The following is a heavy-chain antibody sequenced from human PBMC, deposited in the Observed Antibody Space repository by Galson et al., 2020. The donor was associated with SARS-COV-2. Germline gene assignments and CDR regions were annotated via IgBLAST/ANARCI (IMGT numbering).Heavy chain of an antibody. V-gene: IGHV1-69*13. CDR2: IIPFFGTT. D-gene: IGHD1-7*01. CDR3: ATKQSDTETNTYYYYYHAVDV. Sequence: SVKVSCKPSGGSLSNFAINWVRQAPGQGLEWMVGIIPFFGTTDYVEKFQGRVTFSADESTTTAYMELSSLSSEDTAVYYCATKQSDTETNTYYYYYHAVDVWGQGTTVTVSS. CDR1: GGSLSNFA. J-gene: IGHJ6*02.